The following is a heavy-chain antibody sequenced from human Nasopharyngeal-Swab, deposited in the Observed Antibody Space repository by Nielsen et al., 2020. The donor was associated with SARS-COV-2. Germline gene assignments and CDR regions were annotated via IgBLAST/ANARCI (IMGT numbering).Heavy chain of an antibody. CDR3: ARGDILTPYYYMDV. CDR1: GGSISSYY. CDR2: VYYSGST. D-gene: IGHD3-9*01. V-gene: IGHV4-59*01. J-gene: IGHJ6*03. Sequence: SETLSLTCTVSGGSISSYYWTWVRQPPGKGLEWIAYVYYSGSTNYNPSLKSRVTISVDRAKNQVSLKLTSVTAADTAVYYCARGDILTPYYYMDVGGRGTTGAVSS.